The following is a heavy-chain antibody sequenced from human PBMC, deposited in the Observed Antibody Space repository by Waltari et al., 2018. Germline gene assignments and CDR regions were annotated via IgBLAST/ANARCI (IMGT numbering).Heavy chain of an antibody. Sequence: QVQLVQSGAEVKKPGSSVKVSCTASGGTFSSYAISWLRQAPGQGLEWMGGIIPIFGTANYAQKFQGRVTITADESTSTAYMELSSLRSEDTAVYYCARSVTMVQGVIDAFDIWGQGTMVTVSS. V-gene: IGHV1-69*13. CDR2: IIPIFGTA. J-gene: IGHJ3*02. D-gene: IGHD3-10*01. CDR1: GGTFSSYA. CDR3: ARSVTMVQGVIDAFDI.